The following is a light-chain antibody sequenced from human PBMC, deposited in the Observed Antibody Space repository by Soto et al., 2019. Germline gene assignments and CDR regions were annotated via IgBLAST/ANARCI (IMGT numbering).Light chain of an antibody. CDR3: LQYSTYPVT. J-gene: IGKJ4*01. V-gene: IGKV1-5*03. CDR1: QSISFW. CDR2: EAS. Sequence: DIQMTQSPSTLSASVGDRVTITCRASQSISFWLAWYQQKPGKAPKLLIYEASSLESGVPSRFSGSRSGTEFSLTISSLQPDDFATYYCLQYSTYPVTFGGGTKVEIK.